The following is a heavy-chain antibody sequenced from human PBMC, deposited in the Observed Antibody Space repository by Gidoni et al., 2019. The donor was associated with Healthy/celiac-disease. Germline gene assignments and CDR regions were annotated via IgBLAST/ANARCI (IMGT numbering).Heavy chain of an antibody. CDR1: GYTFTGYY. J-gene: IGHJ6*02. V-gene: IGHV1-2*02. D-gene: IGHD3-10*01. CDR2: INPNRGGT. Sequence: QVQLVQSGAEVKKPGASVRVSCTASGYTFTGYYLHWGRQAPGQGLEWMGWINPNRGGTKYIQKFQGRVTMTRDTSIRTGYMELSRLRSDDTAMYYCARGFGELSGGMDVWGQGTTVTVSS. CDR3: ARGFGELSGGMDV.